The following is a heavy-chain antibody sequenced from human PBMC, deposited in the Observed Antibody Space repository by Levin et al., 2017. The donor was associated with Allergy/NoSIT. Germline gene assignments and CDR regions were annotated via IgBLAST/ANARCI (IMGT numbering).Heavy chain of an antibody. CDR2: INPNTGDT. V-gene: IGHV1-2*02. D-gene: IGHD2-21*02. J-gene: IGHJ3*02. CDR1: GYTFTGDF. Sequence: ASVKVSCKASGYTFTGDFIHWVRQAPGQGLEWMGWINPNTGDTNYAQKFQGRVTMTRDTSISTAYMELSRLRSDDTGVYYCAREGWSSVMVTAMVPLSHAFDIWGQGTMVTVSS. CDR3: AREGWSSVMVTAMVPLSHAFDI.